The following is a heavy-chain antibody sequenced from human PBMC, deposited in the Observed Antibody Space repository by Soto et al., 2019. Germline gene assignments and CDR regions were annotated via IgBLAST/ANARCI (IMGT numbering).Heavy chain of an antibody. J-gene: IGHJ5*01. Sequence: SVKVSCKASGGTFSRYAINWVRQAPGQGLEWMGGIIPMFGTTNYAQKFKGRVTITADESTSTVYMELNTLRSEDAAVYYCARASIHGSSWYFWFDPWGQGTLVTVSS. CDR3: ARASIHGSSWYFWFDP. D-gene: IGHD6-13*01. CDR1: GGTFSRYA. V-gene: IGHV1-69*13. CDR2: IIPMFGTT.